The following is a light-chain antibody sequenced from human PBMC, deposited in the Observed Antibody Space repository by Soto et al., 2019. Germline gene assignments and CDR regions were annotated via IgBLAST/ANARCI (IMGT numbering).Light chain of an antibody. CDR1: QRISIY. CDR2: AAS. Sequence: VTLSRPSVSVSVGDRVTITCRASQRISIYLNWYQQKPGEAPKLLIYAASTLHIGVPSRFSGSGSGTVFTLAISSLQPEDFATYYCQQSYSTPWTFGQGTKVDIK. V-gene: IGKV1-39*01. CDR3: QQSYSTPWT. J-gene: IGKJ1*01.